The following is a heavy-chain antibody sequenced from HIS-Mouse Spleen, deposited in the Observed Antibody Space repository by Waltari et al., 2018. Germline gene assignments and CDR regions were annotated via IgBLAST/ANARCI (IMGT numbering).Heavy chain of an antibody. V-gene: IGHV4-39*07. D-gene: IGHD6-13*01. Sequence: QLQLQESGPGLVKPSETLSLTCTVSGGSISSSSYYWGWIRQPPGKGLEWIGSIDYSGSTYYNPSLKIRVTISVDTSKNQFSLKLSSVTAADTAVYYCARESPYSSSWYDWYFDLWGRGTLVTVSS. CDR1: GGSISSSSYY. J-gene: IGHJ2*01. CDR2: IDYSGST. CDR3: ARESPYSSSWYDWYFDL.